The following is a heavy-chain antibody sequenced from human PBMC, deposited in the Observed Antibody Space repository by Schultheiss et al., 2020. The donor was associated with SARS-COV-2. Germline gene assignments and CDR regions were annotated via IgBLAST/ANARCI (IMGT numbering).Heavy chain of an antibody. CDR2: ISSSSSYI. CDR1: GFTFSSYW. J-gene: IGHJ6*02. CDR3: AREALPYDSSGYDYYYGMDV. Sequence: GGSLRLSCAASGFTFSSYWMSWVRQAPGKGLEWVSYISSSSSYIYYADSVKGRFTISRDNAKNSLYLQMNSLRAEDTAVYYCAREALPYDSSGYDYYYGMDVWGQGTTVTVSS. D-gene: IGHD3-22*01. V-gene: IGHV3-21*05.